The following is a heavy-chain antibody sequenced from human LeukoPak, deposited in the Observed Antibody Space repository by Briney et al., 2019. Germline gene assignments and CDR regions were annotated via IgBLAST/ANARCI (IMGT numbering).Heavy chain of an antibody. Sequence: PAETLSLTCTVSGGPIRTYQWGWIRQPPGKGLEWIGNIHYSGSANYNPSLKSRVTISVDTSKNQFSLKLSSVTAADTAVYYCARLTKNDSGTYRFGKKKRGYMDVWGKGTTVTISS. V-gene: IGHV4-59*12. CDR2: IHYSGSA. CDR1: GGPIRTYQ. J-gene: IGHJ6*03. D-gene: IGHD3-10*01. CDR3: ARLTKNDSGTYRFGKKKRGYMDV.